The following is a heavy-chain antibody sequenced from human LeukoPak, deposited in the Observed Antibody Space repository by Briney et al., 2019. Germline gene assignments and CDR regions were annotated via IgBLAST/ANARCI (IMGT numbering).Heavy chain of an antibody. J-gene: IGHJ1*01. V-gene: IGHV3-30*02. CDR1: GFTFSNYG. Sequence: PGGSLRLSCAASGFTFSNYGMHWVRQAPGKGLEWVAFIRYDGGNKYYADSVKGRFTISRDNSKNTLYLQMNSLRAEDTAVYYCARGGKIALAGTRSPQHFQHWGQGTLVTVSS. D-gene: IGHD6-19*01. CDR3: ARGGKIALAGTRSPQHFQH. CDR2: IRYDGGNK.